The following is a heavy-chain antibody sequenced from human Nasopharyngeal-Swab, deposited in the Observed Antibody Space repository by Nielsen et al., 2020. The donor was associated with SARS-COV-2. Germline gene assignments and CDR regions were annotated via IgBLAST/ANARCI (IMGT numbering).Heavy chain of an antibody. D-gene: IGHD3-3*01. V-gene: IGHV3-33*01. CDR1: GFTFSSYG. Sequence: GGFLRLSCAASGFTFSSYGMHWVRQAPGKGLEWVAVIWYDGSNKYYADSVKGRFTISRDNSKNTLYLQMNSLRAEDTAVYYCARGPRLLRFLEWLFSLDAFDIWGQGTMVTVSS. CDR3: ARGPRLLRFLEWLFSLDAFDI. CDR2: IWYDGSNK. J-gene: IGHJ3*02.